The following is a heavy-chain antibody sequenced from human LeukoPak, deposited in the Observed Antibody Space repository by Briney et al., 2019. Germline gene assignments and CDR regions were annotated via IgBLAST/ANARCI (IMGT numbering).Heavy chain of an antibody. Sequence: SQTLSLTCTVSGGSISSGGSIGSFYWTWIRQPAGKGLEWIGRIDAAGRTNYNPSLRGPVTISVDTSKNQFSLKLSSVTAADTAVYYCARGSGWYDGWYFDLWGRGTLVTVSS. J-gene: IGHJ2*01. V-gene: IGHV4-61*02. D-gene: IGHD6-19*01. CDR1: GGSISSGGSIGSFY. CDR3: ARGSGWYDGWYFDL. CDR2: IDAAGRT.